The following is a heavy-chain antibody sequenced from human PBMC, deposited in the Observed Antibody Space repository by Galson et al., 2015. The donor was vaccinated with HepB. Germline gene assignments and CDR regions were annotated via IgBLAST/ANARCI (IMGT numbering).Heavy chain of an antibody. J-gene: IGHJ4*02. CDR1: GFTFSSYA. V-gene: IGHV3-23*01. CDR3: AKAGWELRGQVGYFDY. Sequence: SLRLSCAASGFTFSSYAMTWVRQAPGKGLEWVSAISGGGVASTYYADSVKGRFTISRDNSRNTLYLQMNSLRAEDTAVYYCAKAGWELRGQVGYFDYWGQGTLVTVSS. CDR2: ISGGGVAST. D-gene: IGHD1-26*01.